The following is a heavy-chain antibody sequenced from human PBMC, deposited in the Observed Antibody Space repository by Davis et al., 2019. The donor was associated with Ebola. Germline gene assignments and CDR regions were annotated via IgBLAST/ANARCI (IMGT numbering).Heavy chain of an antibody. CDR1: GYTFTSYA. CDR3: ASWRQGYYYYGMDV. J-gene: IGHJ6*02. Sequence: AASVKVSCKASGYTFTSYAMHWVRQAPGQRLEWMGWINAGNGNTKYSQKFQGRVTITRDTSASTAYMELSSLRSEDTAVYYCASWRQGYYYYGMDVWGQGTTVTVSS. CDR2: INAGNGNT. V-gene: IGHV1-3*01.